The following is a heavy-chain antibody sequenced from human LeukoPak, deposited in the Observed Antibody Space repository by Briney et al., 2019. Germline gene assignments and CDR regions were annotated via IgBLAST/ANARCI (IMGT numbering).Heavy chain of an antibody. V-gene: IGHV1-69*06. J-gene: IGHJ4*02. Sequence: VASVKVSCKASGGTFSSYAVSWVRQAPGQGLEWMGGIIPIFGTANYAQKFQGRVTITADKSTSTAYMELSSLRSEDTAVYYCARSFRARGYSYGYFYWGQGTLVTVSS. D-gene: IGHD5-18*01. CDR2: IIPIFGTA. CDR1: GGTFSSYA. CDR3: ARSFRARGYSYGYFY.